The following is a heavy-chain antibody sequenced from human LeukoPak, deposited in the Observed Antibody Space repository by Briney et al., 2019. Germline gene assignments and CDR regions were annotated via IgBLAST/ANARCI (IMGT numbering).Heavy chain of an antibody. CDR2: INWNGIST. CDR3: ARVPKIYYSYAFDY. J-gene: IGHJ4*02. D-gene: IGHD5-18*01. CDR1: GFTFDDYG. Sequence: GGSLRLSCAASGFTFDDYGMNWVRQAPGKGLEWVSGINWNGISTDYADSVKGRFTISRDNAKNSLYLQMNSLRAEDTAFYYCARVPKIYYSYAFDYWGQGTLVTVSS. V-gene: IGHV3-20*04.